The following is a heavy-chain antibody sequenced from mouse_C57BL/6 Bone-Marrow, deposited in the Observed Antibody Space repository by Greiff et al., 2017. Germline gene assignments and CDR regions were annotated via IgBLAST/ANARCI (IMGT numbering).Heavy chain of an antibody. CDR2: ISSGGSYT. CDR1: GFTFSSYG. CDR3: AREGTGKAY. V-gene: IGHV5-6*01. D-gene: IGHD4-1*01. J-gene: IGHJ3*01. Sequence: EVQLQQSGGDLVKPGGSLKLSCAASGFTFSSYGMSWVRQTPDKRLEWVATISSGGSYTYYPDSVKGQFTISRDNAKNTLYLQMSSLKSEDTAMYYCAREGTGKAYWGQGTLVTVSA.